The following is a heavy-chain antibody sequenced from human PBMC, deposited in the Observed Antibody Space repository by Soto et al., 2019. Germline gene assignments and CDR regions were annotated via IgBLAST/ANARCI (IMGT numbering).Heavy chain of an antibody. CDR3: ARDDYGDLSL. CDR1: GFAFSDYY. V-gene: IGHV3-11*01. Sequence: GGSLRLSCAASGFAFSDYYMSWIRQAPGKGLEWVSYISSRGTIIYYADSVKGRFTISRDNAKNSLYLQMNSLRVEDTAVYYCARDDYGDLSLWGQGTLVTVSS. CDR2: ISSRGTII. J-gene: IGHJ4*02. D-gene: IGHD4-17*01.